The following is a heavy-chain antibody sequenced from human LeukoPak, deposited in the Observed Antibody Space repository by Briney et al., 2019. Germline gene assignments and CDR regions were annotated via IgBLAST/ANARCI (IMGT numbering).Heavy chain of an antibody. D-gene: IGHD6-6*01. CDR2: IYYSGST. Sequence: PSETLSLTCTVSGGSISSYYWSWIRQPPGKGLEWIGYIYYSGSTNYNPSLKSRVTISVDTSKNQFSLKLSSVTAADTAVYYCARVDPDSSSTLEVFDYWGQGTLVTVSS. V-gene: IGHV4-59*01. CDR1: GGSISSYY. J-gene: IGHJ4*02. CDR3: ARVDPDSSSTLEVFDY.